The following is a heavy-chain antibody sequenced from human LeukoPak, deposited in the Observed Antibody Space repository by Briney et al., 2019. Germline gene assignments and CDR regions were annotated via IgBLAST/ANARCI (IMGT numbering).Heavy chain of an antibody. J-gene: IGHJ6*04. V-gene: IGHV3-23*01. CDR1: GFTFSSYA. D-gene: IGHD3-10*02. Sequence: QTGGSLRLSCAASGFTFSSYAMSWVRQAPGKGPEWVSGISGSGGNTYYADSVKGRFTISRDNAKNSLYLQMNSLRAEDTAVYYCAELGITMIGGVWGKGTTVTISS. CDR3: AELGITMIGGV. CDR2: ISGSGGNT.